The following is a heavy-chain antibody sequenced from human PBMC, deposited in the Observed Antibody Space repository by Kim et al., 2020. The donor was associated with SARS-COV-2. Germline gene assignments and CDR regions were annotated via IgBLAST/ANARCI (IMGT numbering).Heavy chain of an antibody. V-gene: IGHV3-23*01. Sequence: DPVKGRFTISRANSKNTLYLQMNSLRAEDTAVYYCAKSYGSGSKCRGFDYWGQGTLVTVSS. D-gene: IGHD3-10*01. CDR3: AKSYGSGSKCRGFDY. J-gene: IGHJ4*02.